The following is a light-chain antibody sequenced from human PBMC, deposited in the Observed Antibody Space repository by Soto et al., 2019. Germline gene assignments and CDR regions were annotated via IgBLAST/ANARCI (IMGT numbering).Light chain of an antibody. CDR2: DAS. Sequence: EIVLTQSPATLSLSPGERATLSCLSSQSFSSTYLAWYQQKPGLAPRLLIYDASSRATGIPDRFSGSGSGTDFTLTISRLESEDFAVYYCQQYGSSPITFGQGTRLEI. CDR1: QSFSSTY. V-gene: IGKV3D-20*01. J-gene: IGKJ5*01. CDR3: QQYGSSPIT.